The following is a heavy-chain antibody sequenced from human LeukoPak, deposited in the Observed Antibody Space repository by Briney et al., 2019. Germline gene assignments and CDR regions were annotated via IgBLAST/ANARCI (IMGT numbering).Heavy chain of an antibody. CDR1: GFTFSSYA. J-gene: IGHJ4*02. CDR3: ARSPAYRYDTDY. Sequence: QSGGSLRLSCAASGFTFSSYAMSWVRQAPGKGLEWVSAISGSGGSTYYADSVKGRFTISRDNAKNTLYLQMNSLRAEDTAVYYCARSPAYRYDTDYWGQGTLVTVSS. D-gene: IGHD3-16*02. V-gene: IGHV3-23*01. CDR2: ISGSGGST.